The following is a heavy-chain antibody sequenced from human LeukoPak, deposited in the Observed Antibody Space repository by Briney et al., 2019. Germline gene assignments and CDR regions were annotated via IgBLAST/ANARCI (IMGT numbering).Heavy chain of an antibody. Sequence: GGSLRLSCAASGFTFGSYNMNWVRQAPGKGLEWVSSISTSSSYIYYADSVKGRFTISRDNAKKSLYLQMNSLRAGDTAVYYCARDGGDYYDSSGYPLHHWGQGTLVTVSS. CDR3: ARDGGDYYDSSGYPLHH. D-gene: IGHD3-22*01. CDR1: GFTFGSYN. V-gene: IGHV3-21*01. CDR2: ISTSSSYI. J-gene: IGHJ1*01.